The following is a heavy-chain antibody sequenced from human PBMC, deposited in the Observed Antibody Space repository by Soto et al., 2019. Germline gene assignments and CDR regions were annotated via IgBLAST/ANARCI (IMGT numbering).Heavy chain of an antibody. CDR1: GYTLTELS. CDR3: ATGIYASHHHYYYYYMDV. V-gene: IGHV1-24*01. D-gene: IGHD1-20*01. CDR2: FDPEDGET. J-gene: IGHJ6*03. Sequence: ASVKVSCKVSGYTLTELSMHWVRQAPGKGLEWMGGFDPEDGETIYAQKFQGRVTMTEDTSTDTAYMELSSLRSEDTAVYYCATGIYASHHHYYYYYMDVWGKGTTVTVS.